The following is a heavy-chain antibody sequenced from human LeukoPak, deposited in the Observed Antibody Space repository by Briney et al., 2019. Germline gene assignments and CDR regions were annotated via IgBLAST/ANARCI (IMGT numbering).Heavy chain of an antibody. CDR1: GYTFTSYY. CDR3: ARVAGTGYSSSWYFDY. Sequence: ASVKVSCKASGYTFTSYYMHWVRQAPGQGLEWMGVINPSGGSTSYAQKFQGRVTMTRDTSTSTVYMELSSLRSDDTAVYYCARVAGTGYSSSWYFDYWGQGTLVTVSS. J-gene: IGHJ4*02. D-gene: IGHD6-13*01. CDR2: INPSGGST. V-gene: IGHV1-46*01.